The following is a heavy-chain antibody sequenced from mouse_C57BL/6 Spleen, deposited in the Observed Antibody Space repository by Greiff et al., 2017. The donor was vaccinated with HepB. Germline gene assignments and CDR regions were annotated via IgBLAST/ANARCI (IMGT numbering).Heavy chain of an antibody. CDR3: ARSGDYGRSYWYFDV. D-gene: IGHD1-1*01. Sequence: QVQLKESGPELVKPGASVKISCKASGYAFSSSWMNWVKQRPGKGLEWIGRIYPGDGDTNYNGKFKGKATLTADKSSSTAYMQLSSLTSEDSAVYYCARSGDYGRSYWYFDVWGTGTTVTVSS. CDR1: GYAFSSSW. J-gene: IGHJ1*03. V-gene: IGHV1-82*01. CDR2: IYPGDGDT.